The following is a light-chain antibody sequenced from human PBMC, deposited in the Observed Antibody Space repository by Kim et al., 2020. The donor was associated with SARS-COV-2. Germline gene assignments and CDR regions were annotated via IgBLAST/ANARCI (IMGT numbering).Light chain of an antibody. CDR3: SSYTSSSWV. V-gene: IGLV2-14*04. CDR1: SSDVGGYNY. CDR2: DVS. J-gene: IGLJ3*02. Sequence: PGQSVTIAGTGTSSDVGGYNYVSWYQQHPGKAPKLMIYDVSKRPSGVSNRFSGSKSGNTASLTISGLQAEDEADYYCSSYTSSSWVFGGGTQLTVL.